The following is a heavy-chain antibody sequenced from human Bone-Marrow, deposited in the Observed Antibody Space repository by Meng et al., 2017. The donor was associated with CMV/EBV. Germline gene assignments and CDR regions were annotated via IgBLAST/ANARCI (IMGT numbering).Heavy chain of an antibody. J-gene: IGHJ4*02. CDR3: ARPPPHSSGYYGY. V-gene: IGHV5-51*01. CDR1: GYSFTSYW. Sequence: KGSCKGSGYSFTSYWIGWVRQMPGKGLEWMGIIYPGDSDTRYSPSFQGQVTISADKSISTAYLQWSSLKASDTAMYYCARPPPHSSGYYGYWGQGTLVTGSS. CDR2: IYPGDSDT. D-gene: IGHD3-22*01.